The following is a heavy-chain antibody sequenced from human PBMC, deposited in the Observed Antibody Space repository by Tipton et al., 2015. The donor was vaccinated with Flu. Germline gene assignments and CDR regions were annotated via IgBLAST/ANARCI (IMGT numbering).Heavy chain of an antibody. Sequence: TLSLTCTVSGDSVSYYYWNWIRQPPGKGLEWIGFSYYSGSTAYNPSLRSRVTISVDTSRNQFSLNLKSVTAADTAVYYCARDRGWPAALDYWSQGTLVTVSS. J-gene: IGHJ4*02. D-gene: IGHD3-10*01. CDR3: ARDRGWPAALDY. V-gene: IGHV4-59*02. CDR2: SYYSGST. CDR1: GDSVSYYY.